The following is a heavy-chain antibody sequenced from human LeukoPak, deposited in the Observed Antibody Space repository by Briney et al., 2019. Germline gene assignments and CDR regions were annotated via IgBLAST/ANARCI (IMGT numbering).Heavy chain of an antibody. V-gene: IGHV1-8*03. J-gene: IGHJ3*01. CDR1: GYTFTDSD. Sequence: ASVKVSCKTSGYTFTDSDVPWVRQAPGQGLEWMGWINPNSASTNYAQRLQGRVTFTRDTSLSIAYMELSSLTSEDAAVYFCARGDFGETNTAFDVWGQGTLVAVSS. CDR3: ARGDFGETNTAFDV. D-gene: IGHD4-17*01. CDR2: INPNSAST.